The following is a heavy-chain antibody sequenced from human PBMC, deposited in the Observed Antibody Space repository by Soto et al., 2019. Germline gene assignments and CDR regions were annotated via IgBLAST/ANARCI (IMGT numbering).Heavy chain of an antibody. CDR1: RATSHSYA. Sequence: ASETDSSLAIRATSHSYATSSVRQAPVKGLEWMGGIIPIFGTANYAQKFQGRVTITADESTSTAYMELSSLRSEDTAVYYCARVWFGELLTNYYYYGMDVWGQGTTVTVSS. D-gene: IGHD3-10*01. V-gene: IGHV1-69*13. CDR2: IIPIFGTA. J-gene: IGHJ6*02. CDR3: ARVWFGELLTNYYYYGMDV.